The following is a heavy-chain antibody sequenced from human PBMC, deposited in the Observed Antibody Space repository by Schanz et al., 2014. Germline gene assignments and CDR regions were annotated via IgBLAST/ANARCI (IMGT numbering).Heavy chain of an antibody. J-gene: IGHJ4*02. CDR1: GGSISSYY. CDR3: AREEGL. V-gene: IGHV4-59*01. Sequence: QVQLQESGPGLVKPSETLSLTCTVSGGSISSYYWSWIRQPPGKGLEWIGYIYYSGSSTYNPSLKGRVTISVDTSKNQFSLKLSSVTAADTAVYYCAREEGLWGQGTLVTVSS. CDR2: IYYSGSS.